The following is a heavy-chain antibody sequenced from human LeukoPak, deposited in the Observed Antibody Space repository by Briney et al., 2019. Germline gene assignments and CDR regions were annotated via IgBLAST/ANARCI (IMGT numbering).Heavy chain of an antibody. D-gene: IGHD4-23*01. CDR1: GHTFTGYY. J-gene: IGHJ6*03. CDR2: INPNSGGT. V-gene: IGHV1-2*02. CDR3: ARDWGLDYGGNSGYYYYMDV. Sequence: GASVKVSCKASGHTFTGYYMHWVRQAPGQGLEWMGWINPNSGGTNYAQKFQGRVTMTRDTSISTPYMELSRLRSDDTAVYYCARDWGLDYGGNSGYYYYMDVWGKGTTVTISS.